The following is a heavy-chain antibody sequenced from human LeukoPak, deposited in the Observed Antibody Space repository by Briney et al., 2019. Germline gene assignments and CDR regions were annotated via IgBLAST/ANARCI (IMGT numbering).Heavy chain of an antibody. CDR1: GGSITIGGYY. CDR2: IYYNGNT. V-gene: IGHV4-31*03. D-gene: IGHD3-22*01. CDR3: VRNFDSYNAFDI. J-gene: IGHJ3*02. Sequence: KPSETLSLTCTVSGGSITIGGYYWSWIRQHPGKGLEWIGYIYYNGNTYYNPSLKSRLTISGDTSENQFSLELSSVTAADTAVYYCVRNFDSYNAFDIWGQGTMVTVSS.